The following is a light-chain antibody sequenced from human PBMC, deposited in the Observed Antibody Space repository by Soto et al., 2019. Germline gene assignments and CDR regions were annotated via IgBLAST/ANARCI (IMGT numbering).Light chain of an antibody. J-gene: IGKJ4*01. CDR3: MQALQAAPT. Sequence: DIVMTQSPLSLPVTPGEPASISCRSSQSLLHSNGYNYLDWYLQKPGQSPQLLIYLCSNRASGVQDRCSGSGSGTDFTLKISRVEAEDVGVYYCMQALQAAPTFGGGTKVEIK. CDR2: LCS. CDR1: QSLLHSNGYNY. V-gene: IGKV2-28*01.